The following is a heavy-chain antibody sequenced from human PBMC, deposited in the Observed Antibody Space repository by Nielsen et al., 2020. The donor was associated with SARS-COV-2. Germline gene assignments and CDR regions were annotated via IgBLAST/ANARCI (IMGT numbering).Heavy chain of an antibody. D-gene: IGHD6-13*01. CDR1: GFTFSSYG. V-gene: IGHV3-33*01. J-gene: IGHJ4*02. CDR2: IWYDGSNK. Sequence: GESLKISCAASGFTFSSYGMHWVRQAPGKGLEWVAVIWYDGSNKYYADSVKGRFTISRDSFKNTLYLQMNSLRAEDTAVYYCAASKSGYYFDLWGQGTLVTVSS. CDR3: AASKSGYYFDL.